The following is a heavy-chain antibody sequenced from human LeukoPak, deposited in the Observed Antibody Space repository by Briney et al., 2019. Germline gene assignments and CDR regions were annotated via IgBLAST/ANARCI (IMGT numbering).Heavy chain of an antibody. Sequence: GGSLRLSCAASGFPFYAYWMTWVRQAPGKGLEWVANIRQDGDTKYYVDSVKGRFTISRDNAKNSLYLQMNSLRAEDTAVYYCARHSCSSTSCYYYYGMDVWGQGTTVTVSS. D-gene: IGHD2-2*01. CDR1: GFPFYAYW. CDR3: ARHSCSSTSCYYYYGMDV. J-gene: IGHJ6*02. CDR2: IRQDGDTK. V-gene: IGHV3-7*03.